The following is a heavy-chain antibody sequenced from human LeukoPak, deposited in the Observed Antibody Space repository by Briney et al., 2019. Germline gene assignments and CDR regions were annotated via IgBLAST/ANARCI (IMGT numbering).Heavy chain of an antibody. CDR1: GFSFRTHW. Sequence: GRSLRLSCAASGFSFRTHWMSWVRQAPGKGLEWVANISQDGRKKVYVDSVEGRFTISRDDAKTSLFLQMNSLRVEDTAVYYCAKWMGRDSWGQGTLVTVSS. CDR3: AKWMGRDS. J-gene: IGHJ4*02. V-gene: IGHV3-7*02. D-gene: IGHD6-19*01. CDR2: ISQDGRKK.